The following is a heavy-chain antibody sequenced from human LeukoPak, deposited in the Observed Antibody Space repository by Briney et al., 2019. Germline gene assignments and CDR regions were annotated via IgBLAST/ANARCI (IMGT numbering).Heavy chain of an antibody. D-gene: IGHD6-13*01. CDR1: GYTFTSYG. CDR3: ARGLVTHSSSWFDY. J-gene: IGHJ4*02. Sequence: ASVKISCKASGYTFTSYGISWVRQAPGQGLEWMGWISAYNGNTNYAQKLQGRVTMTTDTSTSTAYMELRSLRSEDTAVYYCARGLVTHSSSWFDYWGQGTLVTVSS. V-gene: IGHV1-18*01. CDR2: ISAYNGNT.